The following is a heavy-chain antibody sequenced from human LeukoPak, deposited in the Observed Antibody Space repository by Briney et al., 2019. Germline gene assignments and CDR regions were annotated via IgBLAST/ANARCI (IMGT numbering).Heavy chain of an antibody. V-gene: IGHV3-7*01. CDR2: IKQDGSEK. CDR3: VRVRQSTGWRYYFDY. J-gene: IGHJ4*02. Sequence: GGSLRLSCSASGFTFSSHEMDWVRQAPGKGREWVANIKQDGSEKYNVDSVKGRFTISRDNAKSSLYLQMNSLRAEDTAVYYCVRVRQSTGWRYYFDYWGQGTLVTVSS. CDR1: GFTFSSHE. D-gene: IGHD6-19*01.